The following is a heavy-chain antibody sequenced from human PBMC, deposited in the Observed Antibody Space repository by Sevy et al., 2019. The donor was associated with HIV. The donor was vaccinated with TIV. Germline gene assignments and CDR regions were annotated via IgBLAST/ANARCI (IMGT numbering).Heavy chain of an antibody. CDR1: GFTFNDHY. D-gene: IGHD3-22*01. J-gene: IGHJ4*02. CDR3: ARSDSSGYSSLDY. Sequence: GGSLRLSCVASGFTFNDHYMDWVRQAPGKGLEWVGRSRNKANGYTTEYASSVKGRFTVSRDDSKNSVYLQMNSLKTEDTAAYYCARSDSSGYSSLDYWGQGTLVTVSS. CDR2: SRNKANGYTT. V-gene: IGHV3-72*01.